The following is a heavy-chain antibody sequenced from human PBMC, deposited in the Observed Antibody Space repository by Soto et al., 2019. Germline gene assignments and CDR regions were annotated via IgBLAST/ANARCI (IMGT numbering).Heavy chain of an antibody. J-gene: IGHJ4*02. CDR3: ATDYRAACGGSCYYFGY. CDR1: GYTFSSYG. V-gene: IGHV1-18*01. D-gene: IGHD2-15*01. Sequence: QVQLVQSGAEVKKPGASVKVSCKASGYTFSSYGISWVRQAPGQGLEWMGWISAHNGDTNSAPKFQGRVTMTTDTSTSTAYMELRSLRSDDTAVYYCATDYRAACGGSCYYFGYWGQETLVTVSA. CDR2: ISAHNGDT.